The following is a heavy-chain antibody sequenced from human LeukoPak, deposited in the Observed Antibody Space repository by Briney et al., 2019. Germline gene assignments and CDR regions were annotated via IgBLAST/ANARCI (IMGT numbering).Heavy chain of an antibody. J-gene: IGHJ4*02. CDR1: GFTLSHYY. CDR2: IKEDGSVK. D-gene: IGHD3/OR15-3a*01. CDR3: AKNFGHQQFDS. V-gene: IGHV3-7*01. Sequence: GGSLRLSCAASGFTLSHYYMTWIRQAPGKGPEWVANIKEDGSVKNYVDSVKGRFTISRDNTKNSLYLQMNSLRAEDTAVYYCAKNFGHQQFDSWGQGTLVIVSS.